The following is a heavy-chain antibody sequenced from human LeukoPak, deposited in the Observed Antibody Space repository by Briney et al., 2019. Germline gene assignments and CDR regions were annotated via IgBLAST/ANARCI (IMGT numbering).Heavy chain of an antibody. CDR3: ARGEGSHDYGDYGHLGDY. D-gene: IGHD4-17*01. Sequence: GRSLRLSCAASGFTFSSYAMRWVRQAPGKGLEWVAVISYDGSNKYYADSVKGRFTISRDKSKNTLYLQMNSLRAEDTAVYYCARGEGSHDYGDYGHLGDYWGQGTLVTVSS. CDR2: ISYDGSNK. V-gene: IGHV3-30*01. J-gene: IGHJ4*02. CDR1: GFTFSSYA.